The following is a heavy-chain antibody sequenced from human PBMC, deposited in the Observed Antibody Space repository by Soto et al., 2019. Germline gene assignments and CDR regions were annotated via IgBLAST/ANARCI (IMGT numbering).Heavy chain of an antibody. CDR2: IYYSGST. V-gene: IGHV4-31*03. D-gene: IGHD1-26*01. J-gene: IGHJ4*02. Sequence: SETLSLTCTASGGSISSGGYYWSWIRQHPGKGLEWIGHIYYSGSTYYNPSLKSRFIISLDTSKNRFSLKVISATAADTAVYFCARYATPGYYRFFDYWGQGTQVTVSS. CDR3: ARYATPGYYRFFDY. CDR1: GGSISSGGYY.